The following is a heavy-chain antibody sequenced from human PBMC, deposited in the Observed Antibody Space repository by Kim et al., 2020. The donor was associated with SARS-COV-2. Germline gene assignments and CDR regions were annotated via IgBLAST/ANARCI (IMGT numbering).Heavy chain of an antibody. Sequence: ASVKVSCKVSGYTLTELSMHWVRQAPGKGLEWMGGFGPEDGETIYAQKFQGRVTMTEDTSTDTAYMELSSLRSEDTAVYYCATGQTIVVVPAAIRSYYYYYGMDVWGQGTTVTVSS. V-gene: IGHV1-24*01. CDR3: ATGQTIVVVPAAIRSYYYYYGMDV. CDR2: FGPEDGET. CDR1: GYTLTELS. D-gene: IGHD2-2*01. J-gene: IGHJ6*02.